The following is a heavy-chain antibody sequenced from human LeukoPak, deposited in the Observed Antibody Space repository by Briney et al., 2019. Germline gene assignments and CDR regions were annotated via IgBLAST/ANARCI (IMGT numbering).Heavy chain of an antibody. CDR1: GGTFSSYT. CDR3: ARSRSPYYYDSSGQYDLDY. D-gene: IGHD3-22*01. J-gene: IGHJ4*02. Sequence: SVKVSCKASGGTFSSYTLSWVRQAPGQGLKWMGRIIPILGIANYAQKFQGRVTITTDKSTSTDYMELSSLRSEDTAVYYCARSRSPYYYDSSGQYDLDYWGQGTLVTVSS. CDR2: IIPILGIA. V-gene: IGHV1-69*02.